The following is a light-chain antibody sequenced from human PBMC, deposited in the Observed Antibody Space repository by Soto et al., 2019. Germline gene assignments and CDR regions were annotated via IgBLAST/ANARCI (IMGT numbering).Light chain of an antibody. J-gene: IGKJ3*01. Sequence: EIVLTQSPGTLSLSPGERATLSCRASQSVSSGYLAWYQQKPGQAPRLLIYGASSRATGIPDRFSGSGSGTDFTLTISRLKPEDVAVYYCQQYGSSPCTFGPGTKVDIK. CDR3: QQYGSSPCT. CDR1: QSVSSGY. CDR2: GAS. V-gene: IGKV3-20*01.